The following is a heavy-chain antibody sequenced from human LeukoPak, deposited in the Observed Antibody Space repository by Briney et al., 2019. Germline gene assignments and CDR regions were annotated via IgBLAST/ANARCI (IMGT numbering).Heavy chain of an antibody. Sequence: PGGSLRLSWAASGFTFSSYEMNWVRQAPGKGLEWVSYISSGSTIYDADSVKGRFTISRDNAKNSLYLQTNSLRAEDTAVYYCARESIAVAGAPFDYWGQGSLVTVSS. CDR2: ISSGSTI. CDR1: GFTFSSYE. CDR3: ARESIAVAGAPFDY. J-gene: IGHJ4*02. D-gene: IGHD6-19*01. V-gene: IGHV3-48*03.